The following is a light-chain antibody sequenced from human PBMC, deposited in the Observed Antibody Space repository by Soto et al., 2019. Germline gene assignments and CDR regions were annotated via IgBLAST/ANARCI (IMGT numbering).Light chain of an antibody. Sequence: QSVLTQPPSASGTPGQRVTISCSGSSCNIGSNTVNWYQQLPGTAPKLLIYSNNQRPSGVPDRFSGSKSGTSASLAISGLQSEDEADYYCAAWDDSLNAVFGGGTQLTVL. V-gene: IGLV1-44*01. CDR3: AAWDDSLNAV. J-gene: IGLJ7*01. CDR1: SCNIGSNT. CDR2: SNN.